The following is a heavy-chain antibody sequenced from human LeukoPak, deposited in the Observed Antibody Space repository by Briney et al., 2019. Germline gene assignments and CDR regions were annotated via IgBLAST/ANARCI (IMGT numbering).Heavy chain of an antibody. CDR2: ISNDGNNK. V-gene: IGHV3-30-3*01. J-gene: IGHJ4*02. CDR3: ARVLDRGGYFDY. Sequence: GRSLRLSCAASGFTFSSYAMYWVRQAPGKGLEWVAVISNDGNNKYYADSVKGRFTISRDNSENTLFLQMNSLRAEDTAVYYCARVLDRGGYFDYWGQGTLVTVSS. CDR1: GFTFSSYA. D-gene: IGHD1-14*01.